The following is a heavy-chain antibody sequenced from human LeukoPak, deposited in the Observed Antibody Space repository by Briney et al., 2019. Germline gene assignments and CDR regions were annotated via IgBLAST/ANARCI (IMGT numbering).Heavy chain of an antibody. J-gene: IGHJ4*02. D-gene: IGHD6-13*01. CDR1: GFTFSSYA. Sequence: GGSLRLSCAASGFTFSSYAMSWVRQAPGKGLQWVSSISGSGTSTYYADSVMGRFTISRDNSKNTLFLQMNSLRADDTAVYYCAKERYSSSWYGFDYWGQGFLVTVSS. V-gene: IGHV3-23*01. CDR3: AKERYSSSWYGFDY. CDR2: ISGSGTST.